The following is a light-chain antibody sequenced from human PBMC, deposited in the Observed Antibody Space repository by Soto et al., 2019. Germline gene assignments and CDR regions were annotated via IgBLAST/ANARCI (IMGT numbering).Light chain of an antibody. CDR1: SSDVGGSNY. J-gene: IGLJ2*01. V-gene: IGLV2-8*01. CDR2: EVT. CDR3: TSNAGSLNFDIL. Sequence: QSVLTQPPSASGSPGQSVTISCTGTSSDVGGSNYVSWYQHLPGKAPKLMIYEVTKRPSGVPDRFSGSKSGNTAALTVSGLQAEDEADYYCTSNAGSLNFDILLGGGTKLTVL.